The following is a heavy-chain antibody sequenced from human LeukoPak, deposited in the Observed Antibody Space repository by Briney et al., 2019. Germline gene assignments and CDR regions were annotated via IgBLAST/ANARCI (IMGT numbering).Heavy chain of an antibody. Sequence: GASVKVSCKASGYTFTSYGISWVRQAPGQGLEWMGWISAYNGNTNYAQKFQGRVTMTRDTSISTAYMELSRLRSDDTAVYYCARAKYYDILTGYRGLFPYYYYMDVWGKGTTVTISS. D-gene: IGHD3-9*01. V-gene: IGHV1-18*01. CDR3: ARAKYYDILTGYRGLFPYYYYMDV. CDR2: ISAYNGNT. J-gene: IGHJ6*03. CDR1: GYTFTSYG.